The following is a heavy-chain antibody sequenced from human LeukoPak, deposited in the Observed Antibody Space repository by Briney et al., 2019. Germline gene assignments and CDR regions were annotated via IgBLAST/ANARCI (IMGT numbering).Heavy chain of an antibody. Sequence: GESLKISCKGSGYSFTSYWIGWVRQMPGKGLEWMGIIYPGDSDTRYSPSFQGQVTISADKSISTAYLQWSSLKASDTAMYYCARNVGYYGSGSYYTEYNWFDPWGQGTLVTVSS. V-gene: IGHV5-51*01. D-gene: IGHD3-10*01. CDR1: GYSFTSYW. J-gene: IGHJ5*02. CDR3: ARNVGYYGSGSYYTEYNWFDP. CDR2: IYPGDSDT.